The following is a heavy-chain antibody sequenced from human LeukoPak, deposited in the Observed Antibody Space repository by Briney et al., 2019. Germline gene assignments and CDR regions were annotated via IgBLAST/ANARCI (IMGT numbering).Heavy chain of an antibody. CDR2: INHSGST. V-gene: IGHV4-34*01. Sequence: SSETLSLTCAVYGGSFSGYYWSCIRQPPGKGLEWIGEINHSGSTNYNPSLKSRVTISVDTSKNQFSLKLSSVTAADTAVYYCARTVYYYDSSGYYHGAYFDYWGQGTLVTVSS. J-gene: IGHJ4*02. CDR1: GGSFSGYY. D-gene: IGHD3-22*01. CDR3: ARTVYYYDSSGYYHGAYFDY.